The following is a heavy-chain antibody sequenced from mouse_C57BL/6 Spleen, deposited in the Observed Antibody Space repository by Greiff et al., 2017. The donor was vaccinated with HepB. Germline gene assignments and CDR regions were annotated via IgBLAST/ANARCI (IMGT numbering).Heavy chain of an antibody. J-gene: IGHJ3*01. CDR3: TRSGDGYYSWFAY. D-gene: IGHD2-3*01. CDR1: GYTFTSYW. CDR2: IYPGNSDT. V-gene: IGHV1-5*01. Sequence: EVQLQQSGTVLARPGASVKMSCKTSGYTFTSYWMHWVKQRPGQGLEWIGAIYPGNSDTSYNQKFKGKAKLTAVTSASTAYMERSSLTNEDSAVYYCTRSGDGYYSWFAYWGQGTLVTVSA.